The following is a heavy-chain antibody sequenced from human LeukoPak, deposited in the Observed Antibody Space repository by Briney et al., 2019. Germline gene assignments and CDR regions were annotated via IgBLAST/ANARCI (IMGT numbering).Heavy chain of an antibody. V-gene: IGHV3-48*02. CDR2: INSVGNTI. CDR3: ARESEVDFWTGSYFSS. CDR1: GFTFDEYA. D-gene: IGHD3/OR15-3a*01. J-gene: IGHJ4*02. Sequence: GGSLRLSCAASGFTFDEYAMHWVRQVPGKGLEWVSYINSVGNTIYYADSVKGRFTISRDNAKNSLYLQMNSLRDEDTAVYYCARESEVDFWTGSYFSSWGQGTLVTVSS.